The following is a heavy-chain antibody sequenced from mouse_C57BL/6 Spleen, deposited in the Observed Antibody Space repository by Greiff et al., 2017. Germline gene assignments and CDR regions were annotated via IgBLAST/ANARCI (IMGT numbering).Heavy chain of an antibody. CDR3: AKVMVTTYYAMDY. Sequence: VQLKQSGPGLVQPSQSLSITCTVSGFSLTSYGVHWVRQSPGKGLEWLGVIWRGGSTDYNAAFMSRLSITKDNSKSQVFFKMNSLQADDTATYYGAKVMVTTYYAMDYWGQGTSVTVSS. D-gene: IGHD2-2*01. V-gene: IGHV2-5*01. CDR1: GFSLTSYG. CDR2: IWRGGST. J-gene: IGHJ4*01.